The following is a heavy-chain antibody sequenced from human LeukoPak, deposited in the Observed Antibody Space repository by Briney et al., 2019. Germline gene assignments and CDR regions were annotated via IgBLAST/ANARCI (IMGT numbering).Heavy chain of an antibody. D-gene: IGHD5-12*01. CDR1: GFIFSDHY. V-gene: IGHV3-11*05. CDR2: ISTGGSYT. CDR3: AKEGYSGYYAFDI. Sequence: PGGSLRLSCAASGFIFSDHYMSWIRQAPGKGLEWVSYISTGGSYTNYADSVKGRFTISRDNAKNSLYLQMNSLRADDTAMYYCAKEGYSGYYAFDIWGQGTMVTVSS. J-gene: IGHJ3*02.